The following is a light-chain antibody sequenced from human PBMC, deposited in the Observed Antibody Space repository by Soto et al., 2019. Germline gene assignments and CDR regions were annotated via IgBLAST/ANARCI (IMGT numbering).Light chain of an antibody. CDR1: SSDVGGYNY. CDR2: EVS. V-gene: IGLV2-8*01. CDR3: SSYAGSNNYV. Sequence: QTVLTQPPSASGSPGQAVTISCTGTSSDVGGYNYVSWYQQHPGKAPKLMIYEVSKRPPGVPDRFSGSKSGNTASLTVSGLQAEDEADYYCSSYAGSNNYVCGTGTKVTVL. J-gene: IGLJ1*01.